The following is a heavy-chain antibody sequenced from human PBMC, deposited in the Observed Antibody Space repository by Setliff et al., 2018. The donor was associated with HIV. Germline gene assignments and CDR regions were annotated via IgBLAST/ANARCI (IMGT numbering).Heavy chain of an antibody. CDR3: ARGPSLRYFDWLEDPYYYMDV. CDR1: GYTFTGYY. V-gene: IGHV1-2*02. CDR2: INPNSGGT. J-gene: IGHJ6*03. Sequence: ASVKVSCKAFGYTFTGYYIHWVRQAPGQGLEWMGWINPNSGGTNYAQKFQGRVTLTRDTSISTASMELSRLRSDGTAVYYCARGPSLRYFDWLEDPYYYMDVWGKGTTVTVSS. D-gene: IGHD3-9*01.